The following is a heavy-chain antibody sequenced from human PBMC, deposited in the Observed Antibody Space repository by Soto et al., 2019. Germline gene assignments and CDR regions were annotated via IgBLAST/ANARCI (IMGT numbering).Heavy chain of an antibody. D-gene: IGHD3-22*01. CDR1: GFTFQTYA. CDR2: ISRSGSST. J-gene: IGHJ4*02. Sequence: EVQLLESGGGLVQPGGSLRLSCAASGFTFQTYAMSWVRQAPGKGLEWVSAISRSGSSTFYTDSVKGRFAISRDNSKNTVSLQMNSLGAEDTALYYCARAPYDASASRTTGDDFWGQGTLVTVSS. V-gene: IGHV3-23*01. CDR3: ARAPYDASASRTTGDDF.